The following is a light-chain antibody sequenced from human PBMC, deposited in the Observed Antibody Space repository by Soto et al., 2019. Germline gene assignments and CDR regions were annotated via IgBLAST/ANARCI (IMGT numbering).Light chain of an antibody. CDR3: QQYNSYFRT. J-gene: IGKJ1*01. V-gene: IGKV1-5*03. Sequence: DIQMTQSPSTLSASVGDRVTITCRASQSISTWLAWYQQKPGKAPKLLIYKASTLESGVSSRFGGSGSGTEFTLTISSLQHEDFETYYCQQYNSYFRTLGQGTKVDIK. CDR2: KAS. CDR1: QSISTW.